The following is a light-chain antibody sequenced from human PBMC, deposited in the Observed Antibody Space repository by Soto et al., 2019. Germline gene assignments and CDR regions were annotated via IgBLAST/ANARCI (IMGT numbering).Light chain of an antibody. J-gene: IGLJ2*01. CDR1: SSNIGNEY. Sequence: QAVVTQPPSVSAAPGQRVTISCSGSSSNIGNEYVSWYQQLPRTAPKLLIYDNNKRPSGIPDRFSGSKSGTSATLGITGVQTGDEADYYCATWDSSLGAVIFGGGTKVTVL. CDR3: ATWDSSLGAVI. CDR2: DNN. V-gene: IGLV1-51*01.